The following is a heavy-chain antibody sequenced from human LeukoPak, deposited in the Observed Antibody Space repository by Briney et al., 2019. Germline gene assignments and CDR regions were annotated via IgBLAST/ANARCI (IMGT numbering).Heavy chain of an antibody. CDR2: HN. V-gene: IGHV6-1*01. J-gene: IGHJ5*02. CDR3: ARGNYDILTGYSWFDP. CDR1: GDSVSSNSV. Sequence: SQTLSFTCAISGDSVSSNSVRTGSGSPHREALSGWAGHNDYAVSVRGRITVNPDTSKNQFSLHLNSVTPEDTAVYYCARGNYDILTGYSWFDPWGQGTLVTVSS. D-gene: IGHD3-9*01.